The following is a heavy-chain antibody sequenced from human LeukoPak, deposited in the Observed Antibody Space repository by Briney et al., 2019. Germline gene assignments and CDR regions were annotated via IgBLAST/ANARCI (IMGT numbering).Heavy chain of an antibody. D-gene: IGHD3-10*01. Sequence: PGGSLRLSCAASGFTFSSYAMSWVRQAPGKGLEWVSVIYSGGSTYYADSVKGRFTISRDNSKNTLYLQMNSLRAEDTAVYYCARKVRFGELNPWGQGTLVTVSS. CDR2: IYSGGST. J-gene: IGHJ4*02. CDR1: GFTFSSYA. CDR3: ARKVRFGELNP. V-gene: IGHV3-66*01.